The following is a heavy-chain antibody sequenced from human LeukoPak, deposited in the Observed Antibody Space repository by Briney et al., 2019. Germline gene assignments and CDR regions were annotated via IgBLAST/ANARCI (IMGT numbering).Heavy chain of an antibody. CDR3: GNWGIPDDMDL. J-gene: IGHJ1*01. Sequence: GGSLRLSCAASGFTVSTTYMSWVRQAPGKGLEWVSVIYSGGTTHYADSVKGRFTTSRDKSENTLYVQMNSLRVEDTAVYYCGNWGIPDDMDLWGQGTRATVS. D-gene: IGHD3-16*01. CDR1: GFTVSTTY. V-gene: IGHV3-66*01. CDR2: IYSGGTT.